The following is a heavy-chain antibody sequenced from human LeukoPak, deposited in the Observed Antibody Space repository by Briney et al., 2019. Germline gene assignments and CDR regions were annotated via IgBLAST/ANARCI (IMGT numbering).Heavy chain of an antibody. V-gene: IGHV4-39*01. J-gene: IGHJ2*01. CDR1: GGSISSSTYY. D-gene: IGHD3-22*01. CDR2: IYYSGHT. Sequence: SETLSLTCSVSGGSISSSTYYWGWIRQPPGKGLEWIGIIYYSGHTYYSPSLKSRVIISVDTSKNQFSLKLSSVTAADTAVYYCARLLDSSGYHLVGWYFDLWGRGTLVTVSS. CDR3: ARLLDSSGYHLVGWYFDL.